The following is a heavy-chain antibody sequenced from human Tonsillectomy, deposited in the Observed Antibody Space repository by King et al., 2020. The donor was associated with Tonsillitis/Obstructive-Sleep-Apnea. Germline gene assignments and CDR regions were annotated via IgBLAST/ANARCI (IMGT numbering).Heavy chain of an antibody. Sequence: QLVESGPGLVKPSETLSLTCTVSGGSISSSSYYWGWIRQPPGTGLEWIGSIYYSGSTYYNPSLKSRVTISVDTSKNQFSLKLSSVTAADTAVYYCARVPTHNYYGPGSYWYWGQGTLVTVSS. CDR3: ARVPTHNYYGPGSYWY. CDR1: GGSISSSSYY. J-gene: IGHJ4*02. D-gene: IGHD3-10*01. CDR2: IYYSGST. V-gene: IGHV4-39*01.